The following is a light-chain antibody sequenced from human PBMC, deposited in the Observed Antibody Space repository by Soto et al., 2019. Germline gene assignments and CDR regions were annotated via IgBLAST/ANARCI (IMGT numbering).Light chain of an antibody. V-gene: IGKV3-20*01. CDR1: QSVSSSY. CDR2: ETS. CDR3: QQSGSSPPYT. J-gene: IGKJ2*01. Sequence: EIVLTQSPDTLSLSPGERATLSCRASQSVSSSYLAWYQQKPGQAPRLLIYETSSRATGIPDRFSGSGSGTDFTLTISRLEPEDFAVYYCQQSGSSPPYTFGQGTKLEIK.